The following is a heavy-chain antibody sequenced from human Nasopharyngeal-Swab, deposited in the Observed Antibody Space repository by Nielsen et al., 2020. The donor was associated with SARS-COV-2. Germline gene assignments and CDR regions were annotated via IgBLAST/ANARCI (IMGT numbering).Heavy chain of an antibody. D-gene: IGHD3-22*01. J-gene: IGHJ4*02. CDR3: ARVYYDSSGYRED. Sequence: SETLSLTCTVSGGSISSGSYYWSWIRQPAGKGLEWIGRIYTSGSTNYNPSLKSRVTISVDTSKNQFSLKLSSVTAADTAVYYCARVYYDSSGYREDWGQGTLVTVSS. CDR1: GGSISSGSYY. V-gene: IGHV4-61*02. CDR2: IYTSGST.